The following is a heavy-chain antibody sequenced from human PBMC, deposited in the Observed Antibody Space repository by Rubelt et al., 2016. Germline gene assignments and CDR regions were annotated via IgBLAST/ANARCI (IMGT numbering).Heavy chain of an antibody. J-gene: IGHJ4*02. CDR1: GGSISSCSYY. CDR2: IYHSGMT. D-gene: IGHD1/OR15-1a*01. Sequence: QLQLQESGPGLVKPSETLSLTCTVSGGSISSCSYYWGWIRQPPGKGLEWIGEIYHSGMTNYNASLEYRVIMSIDKSKNQLSRNFNSGTAADTAVYYCAHEQTDGGFDSWGQGTLVTVSS. CDR3: AHEQTDGGFDS. V-gene: IGHV4-39*07.